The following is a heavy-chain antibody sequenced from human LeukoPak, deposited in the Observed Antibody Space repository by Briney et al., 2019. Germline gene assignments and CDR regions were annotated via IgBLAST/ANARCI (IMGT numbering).Heavy chain of an antibody. V-gene: IGHV4-59*12. CDR1: GGSISSYY. CDR2: IYHSGST. Sequence: SETLSLTCTVSGGSISSYYWSWIRQPPGKGLEWIGYIYHSGSTYYNPSLKSRVTISVDRSKNQFSLKLSSVTAADTAVYYCARDRSSSWYWWFDPWGQGTLVTVSS. CDR3: ARDRSSSWYWWFDP. J-gene: IGHJ5*02. D-gene: IGHD6-13*01.